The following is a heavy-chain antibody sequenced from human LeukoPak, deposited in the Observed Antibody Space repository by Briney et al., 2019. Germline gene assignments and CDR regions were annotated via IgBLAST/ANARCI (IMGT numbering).Heavy chain of an antibody. CDR2: IYYSGST. CDR1: GGSISSSSYY. J-gene: IGHJ4*02. CDR3: ARIRYGDYVFDY. Sequence: SETLSLTCTVSGGSISSSSYYWGWIRQPPGKGLEWIGSIYYSGSTYYNPSLKSRVTISVDTSKNRFSLKLSSVTAADTAVYYCARIRYGDYVFDYWGQGTLVTVSS. V-gene: IGHV4-39*07. D-gene: IGHD4-17*01.